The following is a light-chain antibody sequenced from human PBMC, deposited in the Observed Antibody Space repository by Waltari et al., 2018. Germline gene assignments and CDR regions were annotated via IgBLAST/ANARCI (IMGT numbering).Light chain of an antibody. Sequence: EIMLTQSPGIMSLSPGERATLPGRASQSISRYLAWYQQKPGQAPRLLTYDAASRATGIPDRFSGSGSGTDFSLTISRLEPEDSAVYYCQKYGTLPATFGQGTKVEIK. CDR3: QKYGTLPAT. CDR1: QSISRY. V-gene: IGKV3-20*01. CDR2: DAA. J-gene: IGKJ1*01.